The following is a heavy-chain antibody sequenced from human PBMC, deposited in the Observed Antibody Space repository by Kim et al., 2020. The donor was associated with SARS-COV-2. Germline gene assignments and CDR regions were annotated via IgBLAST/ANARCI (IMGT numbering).Heavy chain of an antibody. CDR2: ISSSGTGT. Sequence: GGSLRLSCAASGFTFSSYAMTWVRQAPGKGLEWVSAISSSGTGTDYADSVKGRFTISRDNSKNTLYLQMNSLRAEDTAIYYCATRNYYEGLALNYWGQGTLVTVSS. CDR1: GFTFSSYA. D-gene: IGHD1-26*01. J-gene: IGHJ4*02. CDR3: ATRNYYEGLALNY. V-gene: IGHV3-23*01.